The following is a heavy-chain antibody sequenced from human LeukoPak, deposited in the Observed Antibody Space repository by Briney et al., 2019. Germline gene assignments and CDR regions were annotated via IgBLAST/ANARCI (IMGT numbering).Heavy chain of an antibody. D-gene: IGHD6-19*01. V-gene: IGHV3-23*01. J-gene: IGHJ4*02. Sequence: GGSLRLSCVASGFTFSSYAMSWVRQAPGKGLEWVSAISGSGGSTYYADSVKGRFTISRDNSKNTLYLQMNSLRAEDTAVYYCAKDRDSSGWYPSYFDYWGQGTLVTVSS. CDR2: ISGSGGST. CDR3: AKDRDSSGWYPSYFDY. CDR1: GFTFSSYA.